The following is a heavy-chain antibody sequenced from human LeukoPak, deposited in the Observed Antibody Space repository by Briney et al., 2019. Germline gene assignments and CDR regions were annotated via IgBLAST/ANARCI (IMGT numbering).Heavy chain of an antibody. J-gene: IGHJ4*02. CDR1: GYTFTSYG. V-gene: IGHV1-18*01. D-gene: IGHD5-18*01. Sequence: ASVKVSCKASGYTFTSYGISWVRQAPGQGLVWMGWISTYNGNTKYAQKLQGRVTMTTDTATTTAYMELRSLRSDDTAVYYCARAHRGYSYGNQPLDYWGQGTLVTVSS. CDR3: ARAHRGYSYGNQPLDY. CDR2: ISTYNGNT.